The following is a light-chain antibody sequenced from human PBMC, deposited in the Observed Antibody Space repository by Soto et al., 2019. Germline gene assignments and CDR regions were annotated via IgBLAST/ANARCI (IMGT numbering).Light chain of an antibody. J-gene: IGKJ5*01. CDR1: QSLVHSDGIAY. V-gene: IGKV2-30*02. CDR3: MQGTHWPIT. CDR2: KVS. Sequence: DVLMTQSPLSLPVTLGQPASISCRSNQSLVHSDGIAYFSWFQQRPGRSPRRLIYKVSNRDSGVPARISGRGSGTDFALKISRVEAEDVGVYYCMQGTHWPITFGQGTRLEIK.